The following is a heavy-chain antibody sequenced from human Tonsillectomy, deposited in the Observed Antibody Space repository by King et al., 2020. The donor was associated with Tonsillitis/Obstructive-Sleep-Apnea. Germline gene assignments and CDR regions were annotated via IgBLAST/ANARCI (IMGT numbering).Heavy chain of an antibody. CDR3: ARLGHGDYGGFDY. CDR1: GFTVSSNY. V-gene: IGHV3-66*01. CDR2: IYSGGST. Sequence: VQLVESGGGLVQPGGSLRLSCAASGFTVSSNYMSWVRQAPGKGLEWVSVIYSGGSTYYADSVKGRFTISRDNSKNTLHLQMNSLRAEDTAVYYCARLGHGDYGGFDYWGQGTLVTVSS. D-gene: IGHD4-17*01. J-gene: IGHJ4*02.